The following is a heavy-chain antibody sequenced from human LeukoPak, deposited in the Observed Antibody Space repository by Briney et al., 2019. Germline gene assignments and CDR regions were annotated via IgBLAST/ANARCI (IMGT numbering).Heavy chain of an antibody. V-gene: IGHV4-39*07. CDR1: GGSISSSSYY. Sequence: PSETLSLTCTVSGGSISSSSYYWGWIRQPPGKGLEWIGSIYYSGSTYYNPSLKSRVTISVDTSKNQFSLKLSSVTAADTAVYYCARVGSVGRGWSASVYFDYWGQGTLVTVSS. CDR2: IYYSGST. D-gene: IGHD6-19*01. CDR3: ARVGSVGRGWSASVYFDY. J-gene: IGHJ4*02.